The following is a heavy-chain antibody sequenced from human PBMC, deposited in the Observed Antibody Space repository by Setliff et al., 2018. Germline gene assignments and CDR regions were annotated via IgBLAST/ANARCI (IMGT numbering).Heavy chain of an antibody. CDR2: IIPIFGSA. CDR3: VRDAGWQYDDYAGVYFPH. CDR1: GFTFTDYL. V-gene: IGHV1-69*13. Sequence: GASVKVSCKASGFTFTDYLMNWMRQAPEQGLEWMGGIIPIFGSANYAQRFQGRVTITADESTSTAYMELSSLRSEDTAVYYCVRDAGWQYDDYAGVYFPHWGQGTLVTVSS. D-gene: IGHD4-17*01. J-gene: IGHJ1*01.